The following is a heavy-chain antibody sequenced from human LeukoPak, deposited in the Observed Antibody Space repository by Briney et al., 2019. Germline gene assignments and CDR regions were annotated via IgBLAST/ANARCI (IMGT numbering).Heavy chain of an antibody. CDR3: ARGASSGYDAFDI. V-gene: IGHV3-73*01. D-gene: IGHD3-22*01. Sequence: GGSLRLSCAASGFTFSGSAMHWVRQASGKGLEWVGRIRSKANSYATAYAASVKGRFTISRDNSKNTLYLQMNSLRAEDTAVYYCARGASSGYDAFDIWGQGTMVTVSS. CDR1: GFTFSGSA. CDR2: IRSKANSYAT. J-gene: IGHJ3*02.